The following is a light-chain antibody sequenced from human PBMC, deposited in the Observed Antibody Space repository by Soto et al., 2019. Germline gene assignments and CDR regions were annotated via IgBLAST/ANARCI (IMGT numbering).Light chain of an antibody. Sequence: QSALTQPRSVSGSLGQSVTISCTGTSNDVGGYNFVSWYQQHPGKAPKFMIYDVSKRPSGVPDRFSGSKSGNTASLTISGLQAEDEADYYCCSYAGSYTFVVFGGGTKLTVL. CDR2: DVS. CDR1: SNDVGGYNF. CDR3: CSYAGSYTFVV. J-gene: IGLJ2*01. V-gene: IGLV2-11*01.